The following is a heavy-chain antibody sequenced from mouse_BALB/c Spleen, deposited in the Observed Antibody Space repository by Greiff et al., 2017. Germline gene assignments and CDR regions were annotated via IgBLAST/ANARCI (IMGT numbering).Heavy chain of an antibody. J-gene: IGHJ2*01. V-gene: IGHV1-9*01. CDR1: GYTFSSYW. D-gene: IGHD1-1*01. CDR2: ILPGSGST. CDR3: ASFTTVY. Sequence: QVQLQQSGAELMKPGASVKISCKATGYTFSSYWIEWVKQRPGHGLEWIGEILPGSGSTNYNEKFKGKATFTADTSSNTAYMQLSSLTSEDSAVYYCASFTTVYWGQGTTLTVSS.